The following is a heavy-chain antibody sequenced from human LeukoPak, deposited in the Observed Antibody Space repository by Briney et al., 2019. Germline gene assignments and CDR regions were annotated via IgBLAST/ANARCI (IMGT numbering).Heavy chain of an antibody. CDR3: AKGDTAMVTRRSNWFDP. V-gene: IGHV3-30*02. D-gene: IGHD5-18*01. CDR1: GFTFSSYG. Sequence: GGSLRLSCAASGFTFSSYGMHWVRQAPGKGLEWVAFIRYDGSNKYYADSVKGRFTISRDNSKNTLYLQMNSLRAEDTAVYYCAKGDTAMVTRRSNWFDPWGQGTLVTVSS. J-gene: IGHJ5*02. CDR2: IRYDGSNK.